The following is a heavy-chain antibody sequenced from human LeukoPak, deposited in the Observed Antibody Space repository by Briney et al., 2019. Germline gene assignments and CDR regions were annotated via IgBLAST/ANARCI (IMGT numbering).Heavy chain of an antibody. CDR3: ARDQPGLMSDP. Sequence: ASVKVSCKASGYIFTSYYIHWVRQAPGQGLEWMGWINPNSGGTNYAQKFQGRVTMTRDTSISTAYMELSRLRSDDTAVYYCARDQPGLMSDPWGQGTLVTVSS. V-gene: IGHV1-2*02. CDR2: INPNSGGT. CDR1: GYIFTSYY. J-gene: IGHJ5*02.